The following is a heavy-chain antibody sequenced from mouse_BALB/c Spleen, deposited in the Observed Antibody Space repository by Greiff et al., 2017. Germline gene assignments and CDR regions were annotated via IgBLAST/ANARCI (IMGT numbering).Heavy chain of an antibody. D-gene: IGHD2-2*01. V-gene: IGHV2-9-2*01. J-gene: IGHJ1*01. CDR1: GFSLTSYD. CDR2: IWTGGGT. Sequence: VQVVESGPGLVAPSQSLSITCTVSGFSLTSYDISWIRQPPGKGLEWLGVIWTGGGTNYNSAFMSRLSISKDNSKSQVFLKMNSLQTDDTAIYYCVRTYGFFDVWGAGTTVTVSS. CDR3: VRTYGFFDV.